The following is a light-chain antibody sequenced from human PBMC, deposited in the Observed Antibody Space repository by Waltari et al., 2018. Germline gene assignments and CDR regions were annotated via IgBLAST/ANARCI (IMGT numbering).Light chain of an antibody. CDR3: QVWDTTSDRVV. Sequence: SYVLTQPPSASVAPGKTARITCGGDTVGRKSVHWYQQKPCQAPLLVVYDDSARPSGIPDRYSASNSGNTATLTISRVENGDEADYYCQVWDTTSDRVVFGGGTKLTVL. J-gene: IGLJ2*01. CDR1: TVGRKS. V-gene: IGLV3-21*03. CDR2: DDS.